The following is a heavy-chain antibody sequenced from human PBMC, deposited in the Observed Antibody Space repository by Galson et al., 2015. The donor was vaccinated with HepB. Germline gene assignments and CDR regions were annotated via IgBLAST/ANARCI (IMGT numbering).Heavy chain of an antibody. CDR1: GFIFRTYS. CDR2: VSSSSRYI. Sequence: SLRLSCAASGFIFRTYSMNWVRQAPGKGLEWVSYVSSSSRYINYADSVTGRFAISRDNARNSLYLQMNSLRAEDTAVYYCVREGQQLVWGQGTLVTVPS. V-gene: IGHV3-21*01. J-gene: IGHJ4*02. CDR3: VREGQQLV. D-gene: IGHD6-13*01.